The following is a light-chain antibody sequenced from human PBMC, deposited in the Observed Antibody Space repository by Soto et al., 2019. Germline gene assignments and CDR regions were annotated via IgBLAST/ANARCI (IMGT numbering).Light chain of an antibody. CDR2: GAS. Sequence: EIVMTQSPATLSVSPGERATLSCRASQSVSSNFAWYQQKPGQAPRLLIYGASTRATGIPARFSGSGSGSEFTLTISSLQAEDFACYYCQQYNNWFTFGQGTKLEIK. V-gene: IGKV3-15*01. J-gene: IGKJ2*01. CDR3: QQYNNWFT. CDR1: QSVSSN.